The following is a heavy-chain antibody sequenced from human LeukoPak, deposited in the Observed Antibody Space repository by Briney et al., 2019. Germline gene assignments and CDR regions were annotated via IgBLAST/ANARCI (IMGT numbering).Heavy chain of an antibody. CDR1: GYTFTGYY. CDR3: AREDYGDYGTPYYYYSMDV. Sequence: GASVKVSCKASGYTFTGYYMHWVRQAPGQGLEWMGWINPNSGGTNYAQKFQGRVTMTRDTSISTAYMELSRLRSDDTAVYYCAREDYGDYGTPYYYYSMDVWGQGTTVTVSS. D-gene: IGHD4-17*01. CDR2: INPNSGGT. V-gene: IGHV1-2*02. J-gene: IGHJ6*02.